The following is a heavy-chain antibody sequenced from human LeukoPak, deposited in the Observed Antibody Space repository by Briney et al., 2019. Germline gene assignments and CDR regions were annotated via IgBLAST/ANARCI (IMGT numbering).Heavy chain of an antibody. D-gene: IGHD3-9*01. J-gene: IGHJ4*02. Sequence: ASETLSLTCTVSGGSISSSSYYWGWIRQPPGKGLEWIGSIYYSGSTYYNPSLKSRVTISVGTSKNQFSLKLSSVTAADTAVYYCARLRYFDWLLPGYYFDYWGQGTLVTVSS. CDR2: IYYSGST. V-gene: IGHV4-39*01. CDR1: GGSISSSSYY. CDR3: ARLRYFDWLLPGYYFDY.